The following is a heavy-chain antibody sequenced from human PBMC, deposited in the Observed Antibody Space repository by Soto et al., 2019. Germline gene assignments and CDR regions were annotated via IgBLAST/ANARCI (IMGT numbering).Heavy chain of an antibody. CDR1: GGSISSYY. V-gene: IGHV4-59*01. Sequence: SETLSLTCTVSGGSISSYYWSWIRQPPGKGLEWIGYIYYSGSTYYNPSLKSRVTISVDTSKNQFSLKLSSVTAADTAVYYCARAGDILTGFVGNWFDPWGQGTLVTVSS. D-gene: IGHD3-9*01. CDR3: ARAGDILTGFVGNWFDP. J-gene: IGHJ5*02. CDR2: IYYSGST.